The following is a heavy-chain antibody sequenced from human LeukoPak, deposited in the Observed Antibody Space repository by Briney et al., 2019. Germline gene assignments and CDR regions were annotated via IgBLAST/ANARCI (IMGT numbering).Heavy chain of an antibody. Sequence: GGSLRLSCPASGFTFSDYSMSWVRQAPGKGLEWVSAISGSGGSTYYADSVKGRFTISRDNSKNTLYLQMNSLRAEDTAVYYCAKDGYGDYVDFDYWGQGTLVTVSS. CDR3: AKDGYGDYVDFDY. V-gene: IGHV3-23*01. CDR1: GFTFSDYS. D-gene: IGHD4-17*01. CDR2: ISGSGGST. J-gene: IGHJ4*02.